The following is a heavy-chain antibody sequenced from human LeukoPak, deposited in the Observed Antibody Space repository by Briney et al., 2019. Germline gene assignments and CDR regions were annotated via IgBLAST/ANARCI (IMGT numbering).Heavy chain of an antibody. CDR2: ISSSSSYI. Sequence: GGSLRLSCAASGFTFSSYSMNWVRQAPGKGLEGVSSISSSSSYIYYADSVKGRFTISRDNAKNSLYLQMNSLRAEDTAVYYCARGGAAAGFDYWGQGTLVTVSS. J-gene: IGHJ4*02. CDR3: ARGGAAAGFDY. V-gene: IGHV3-21*01. D-gene: IGHD6-13*01. CDR1: GFTFSSYS.